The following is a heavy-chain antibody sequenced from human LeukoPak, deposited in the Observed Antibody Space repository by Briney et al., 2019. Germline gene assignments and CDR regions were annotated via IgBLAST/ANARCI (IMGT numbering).Heavy chain of an antibody. V-gene: IGHV4-59*08. Sequence: PSETLSLTCTVSGGSISRYYWSWIRQPPGKGLGWIGYIYYSGSTNYNPSLKSRVTISVDTSKNQFSLKLSSVTAADTAVYYCARVSVVVAAYDYWGQGTLVTVSS. CDR3: ARVSVVVAAYDY. J-gene: IGHJ4*02. D-gene: IGHD2-15*01. CDR1: GGSISRYY. CDR2: IYYSGST.